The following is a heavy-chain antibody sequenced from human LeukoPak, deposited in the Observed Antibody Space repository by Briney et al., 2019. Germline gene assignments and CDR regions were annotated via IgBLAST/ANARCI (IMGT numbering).Heavy chain of an antibody. V-gene: IGHV3-23*01. Sequence: PGGSLRLSCAASGFTFSSYAMSWVRQAPGKGLEWVSAISGSGGSTYYADSVKGRFTISRDNSKNTLYLQMNSLRAEDTAVYYCAKQRCSSTSCYPFDYWGQGTLVTVSS. CDR1: GFTFSSYA. CDR2: ISGSGGST. J-gene: IGHJ4*02. D-gene: IGHD2-2*01. CDR3: AKQRCSSTSCYPFDY.